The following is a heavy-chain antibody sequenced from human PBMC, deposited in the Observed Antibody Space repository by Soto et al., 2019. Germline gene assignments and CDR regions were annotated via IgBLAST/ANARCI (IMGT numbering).Heavy chain of an antibody. V-gene: IGHV1-18*01. Sequence: ASVKVSCTASGYTFISYGISWVRQAPGQGPEWMGWISAYNGDTKYAQKLQGRVTMTTDTSTSTTYMEVRSLRSDDTAVYYCASSQADSYYNNGMDDWGKETTVTISS. CDR3: ASSQADSYYNNGMDD. CDR1: GYTFISYG. J-gene: IGHJ6*04. CDR2: ISAYNGDT.